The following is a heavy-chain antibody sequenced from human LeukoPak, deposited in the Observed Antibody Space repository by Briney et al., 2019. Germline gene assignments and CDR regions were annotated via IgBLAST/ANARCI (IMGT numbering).Heavy chain of an antibody. CDR1: GGSISSGSYY. CDR2: IYYSGSA. CDR3: ARFGYCSSTSCYGGDY. Sequence: SQTLSLTCTVSGGSISSGSYYWSWIRQPPGKGLEWIGYIYYSGSANYNPSLKSRVTISVDTSKNQFSLKLSSVTAADTAVYYCARFGYCSSTSCYGGDYWGQGTLVTVSS. D-gene: IGHD2-2*01. V-gene: IGHV4-61*01. J-gene: IGHJ4*02.